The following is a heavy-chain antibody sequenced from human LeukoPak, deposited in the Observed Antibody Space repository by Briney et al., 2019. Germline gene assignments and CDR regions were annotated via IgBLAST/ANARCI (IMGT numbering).Heavy chain of an antibody. CDR3: ARERPYGSHAFEI. D-gene: IGHD4-17*01. CDR2: IYYSGST. J-gene: IGHJ3*02. V-gene: IGHV4-59*01. CDR1: GGPISSDY. Sequence: PSETLSLTCIVSGGPISSDYWSWIRQPPGKGLEGIGHIYYSGSTNRSPSLKSRVTISLDTSKNQCSLRLTSVTAADTAVYYCARERPYGSHAFEIWGQGTMVTVYS.